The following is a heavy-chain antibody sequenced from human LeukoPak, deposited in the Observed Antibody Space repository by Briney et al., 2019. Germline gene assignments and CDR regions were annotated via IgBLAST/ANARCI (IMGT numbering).Heavy chain of an antibody. J-gene: IGHJ5*02. CDR3: AREGGSGWYSGWFDP. D-gene: IGHD6-19*01. CDR1: GFTFRSYW. Sequence: GGSLRLSCEASGFTFRSYWMSWVRQAPGKGLEWVANIKLDGSEKRYVDSVKGRFTISRDNAKNSLYLQMNSLRAEDTAVYYCAREGGSGWYSGWFDPWGQGTLVTVSS. CDR2: IKLDGSEK. V-gene: IGHV3-7*01.